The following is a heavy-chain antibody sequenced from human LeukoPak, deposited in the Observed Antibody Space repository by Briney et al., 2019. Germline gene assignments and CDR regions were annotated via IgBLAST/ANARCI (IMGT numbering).Heavy chain of an antibody. CDR3: ARDGGYSPFPEYHQYYFDS. V-gene: IGHV1-69*01. J-gene: IGHJ4*02. CDR2: IIPIFGTA. Sequence: GASVKVSCKASGGTFSSYAISWVRQAPGQGLEWMGGIIPIFGTANYAQKFQGRVTITADESTSTAYMELSSLRSEDTAVYYCARDGGYSPFPEYHQYYFDSWGQGTLVTVSS. D-gene: IGHD5-18*01. CDR1: GGTFSSYA.